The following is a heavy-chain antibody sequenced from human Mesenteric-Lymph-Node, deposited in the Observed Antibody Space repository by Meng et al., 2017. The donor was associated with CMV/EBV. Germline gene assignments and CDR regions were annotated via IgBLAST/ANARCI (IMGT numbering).Heavy chain of an antibody. D-gene: IGHD2-2*01. J-gene: IGHJ4*02. CDR1: GFTFRNYG. CDR3: ARGTNWPDY. CDR2: IWDDGSKK. V-gene: IGHV3-33*01. Sequence: GGSLRLSCAVSGFTFRNYGMYWVRQAPGKGLEWVAVIWDDGSKKYYADSVKGRFTISRDNPKNSLYLQMDSLRADDTAVYYCARGTNWPDYWGQGTLVTVSS.